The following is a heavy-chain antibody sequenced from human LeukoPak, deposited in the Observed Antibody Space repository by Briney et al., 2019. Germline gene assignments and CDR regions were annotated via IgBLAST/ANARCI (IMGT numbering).Heavy chain of an antibody. Sequence: GGSLRLSCAASGFTLSSYEMNWVRQAPGKGLEWVSYISSSGSTIYYADSVKGRFTISRDNAKNSLYLQMNSLRAEDTAVYYCVWGSYRYRPYWGQGTLVTVSS. CDR1: GFTLSSYE. J-gene: IGHJ4*02. V-gene: IGHV3-48*03. D-gene: IGHD3-16*02. CDR3: VWGSYRYRPY. CDR2: ISSSGSTI.